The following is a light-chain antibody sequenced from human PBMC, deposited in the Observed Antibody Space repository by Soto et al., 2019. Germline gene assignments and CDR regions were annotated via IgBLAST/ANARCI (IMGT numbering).Light chain of an antibody. Sequence: EIVLTQSPGTLSLSPGERATLSCRASQSVSSHLAWYQQKPGQAPRLLIYDASNRATGIPARFSGSGSGTDFTLTISSLEPEDFAVYHCVQRTIWPWTCGQGSKVEIK. V-gene: IGKV3-11*01. CDR2: DAS. CDR3: VQRTIWPWT. CDR1: QSVSSH. J-gene: IGKJ1*01.